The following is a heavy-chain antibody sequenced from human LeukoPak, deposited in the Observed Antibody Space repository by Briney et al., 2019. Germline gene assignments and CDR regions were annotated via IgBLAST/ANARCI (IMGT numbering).Heavy chain of an antibody. CDR2: IWYDGTNK. CDR1: EFTFRSYG. Sequence: GGSLTLSCAASEFTFRSYGMHWVCQAPGKGLEWVSSIWYDGTNKYYADSVKGRFTISRDNSKKTLYLQMNSLRVEDTAVYYCAKVSWVATKVPSPFDYWGQGTLVTVSS. V-gene: IGHV3-30*02. CDR3: AKVSWVATKVPSPFDY. D-gene: IGHD4/OR15-4a*01. J-gene: IGHJ4*02.